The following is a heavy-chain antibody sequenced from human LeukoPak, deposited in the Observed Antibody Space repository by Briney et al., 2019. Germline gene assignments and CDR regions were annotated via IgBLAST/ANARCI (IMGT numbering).Heavy chain of an antibody. Sequence: SETLSLTCTVSGASISSSSYYWGWIRQPPGKGLEWIGSIYYSGSTYYNPSLKSRVTISVDTSKNQFSLKLSSVTAADTAVYYCARDFAPPGTSRPVGFDPWGQGTLVTVSS. V-gene: IGHV4-39*02. D-gene: IGHD3-3*02. CDR3: ARDFAPPGTSRPVGFDP. J-gene: IGHJ5*02. CDR2: IYYSGST. CDR1: GASISSSSYY.